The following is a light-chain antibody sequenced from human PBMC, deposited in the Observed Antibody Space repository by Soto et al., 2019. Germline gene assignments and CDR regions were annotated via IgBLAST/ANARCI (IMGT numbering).Light chain of an antibody. CDR1: NSDVGNYIY. J-gene: IGLJ1*01. Sequence: PASVSGSPGQSITISCTGTNSDVGNYIYVSWYQQRPGKGPKLMIYEVSNRPSGVSNRFSGSKSGNTASLTISGLQAEDEADYYCSSYTSNTTPFVFGTGTKVTVL. CDR2: EVS. V-gene: IGLV2-14*01. CDR3: SSYTSNTTPFV.